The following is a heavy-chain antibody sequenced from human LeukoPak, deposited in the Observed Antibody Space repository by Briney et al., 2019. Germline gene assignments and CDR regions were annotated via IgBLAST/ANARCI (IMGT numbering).Heavy chain of an antibody. CDR2: INASGGNT. CDR1: GFSFSFYA. CDR3: AKDGRWQQVEVETNYHYYAMDV. V-gene: IGHV3-23*01. Sequence: GGSLRLSCAASGFSFSFYAMSWVRQAPGKGPEWVSTINASGGNTYFAGSVKGRFTISRDNSKNTVYLQLNSLRAEDTAVYYCAKDGRWQQVEVETNYHYYAMDVWGQGTTVTVSS. J-gene: IGHJ6*02. D-gene: IGHD6-13*01.